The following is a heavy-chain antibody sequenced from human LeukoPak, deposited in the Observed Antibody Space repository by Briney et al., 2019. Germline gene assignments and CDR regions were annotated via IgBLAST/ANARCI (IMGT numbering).Heavy chain of an antibody. CDR1: GGSISSYY. V-gene: IGHV4-59*08. CDR3: ARWVPGIQLWFGYAFDI. Sequence: SETLSLTCTVSGGSISSYYWSWIRQPPGKGLEWIGYIYYSGSTNYNPSLKSRVTISVDTSKNQFSLKLSSVTAADTAVYYCARWVPGIQLWFGYAFDIWGQGTMVTVSS. J-gene: IGHJ3*02. CDR2: IYYSGST. D-gene: IGHD5-18*01.